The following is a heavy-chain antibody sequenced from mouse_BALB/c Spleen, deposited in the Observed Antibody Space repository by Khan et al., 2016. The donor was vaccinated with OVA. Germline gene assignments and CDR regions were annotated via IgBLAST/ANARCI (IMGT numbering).Heavy chain of an antibody. V-gene: IGHV5-17*02. CDR1: GFTFSSYS. Sequence: EVELVESGGDLVKPGGSLKLSCAASGFTFSSYSMSWVRQTPDKRLEWVAYISGDSSTIYYTDTVKGRFTISRDNPKNTLSLQMTSLMSEDTAMYYCATSYYYGYYFDYWGPGTTLTVSS. CDR2: ISGDSSTI. D-gene: IGHD1-1*01. J-gene: IGHJ2*01. CDR3: ATSYYYGYYFDY.